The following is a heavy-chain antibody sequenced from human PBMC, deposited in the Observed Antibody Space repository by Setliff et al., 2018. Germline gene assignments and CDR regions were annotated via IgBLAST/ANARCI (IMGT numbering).Heavy chain of an antibody. Sequence: RASVKVSCKASGGTFSSYAISWVRQAPGQGLEWMGGIIPILGIANYAQKFQGRVTITADKSTSTAYMELSSLRSEDTAVYYCARDHIAASPYYYYYMDVWGKGTTGTVSS. D-gene: IGHD6-13*01. J-gene: IGHJ6*03. CDR3: ARDHIAASPYYYYYMDV. CDR2: IIPILGIA. V-gene: IGHV1-69*10. CDR1: GGTFSSYA.